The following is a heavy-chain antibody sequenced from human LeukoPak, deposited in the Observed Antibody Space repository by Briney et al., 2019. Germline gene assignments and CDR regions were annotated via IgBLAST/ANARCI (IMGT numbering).Heavy chain of an antibody. Sequence: GGSLRLSCAASGFTFSNYWMHWVRQAPGKGLVWVSRINSDGINTSYADSVKGRFTIPRDNAKNTLNLQMNSLRAEDTAVYYCARDLGQYYDTSDNWFDPWGQGTLVTVSS. CDR3: ARDLGQYYDTSDNWFDP. CDR2: INSDGINT. J-gene: IGHJ5*02. V-gene: IGHV3-74*01. D-gene: IGHD3-22*01. CDR1: GFTFSNYW.